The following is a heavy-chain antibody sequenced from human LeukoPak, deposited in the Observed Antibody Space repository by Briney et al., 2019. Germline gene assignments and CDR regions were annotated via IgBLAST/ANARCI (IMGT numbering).Heavy chain of an antibody. Sequence: PRGSLRLSCEPSGFRFRLHSMTWVRQAAGKGLEWVSSVSGGADNSYYADSVKGRFTVSRDYSKNTLYLQMNSLRAEDTAVYYCARDYDYDSSGYSSDWGQGTLVTVSS. CDR3: ARDYDYDSSGYSSD. CDR1: GFRFRLHS. CDR2: VSGGADNS. J-gene: IGHJ4*02. V-gene: IGHV3-23*01. D-gene: IGHD3-22*01.